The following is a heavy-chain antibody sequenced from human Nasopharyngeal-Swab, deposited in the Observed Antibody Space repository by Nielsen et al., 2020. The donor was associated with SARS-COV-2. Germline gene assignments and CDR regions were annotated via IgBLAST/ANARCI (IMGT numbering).Heavy chain of an antibody. D-gene: IGHD3-3*01. J-gene: IGHJ6*03. CDR1: GFTFSSYG. CDR3: AKDEAYYDFWSGYYAYYYMDV. V-gene: IGHV3-30*18. CDR2: ISYDGSNK. Sequence: GESLTLSCAASGFTFSSYGRHWVRQAPGKGLEWVAVISYDGSNKYYADSVKGRFTISRDNSKNTLYLQMNSLRAEDTAVYYCAKDEAYYDFWSGYYAYYYMDVWGKGTTVTVSS.